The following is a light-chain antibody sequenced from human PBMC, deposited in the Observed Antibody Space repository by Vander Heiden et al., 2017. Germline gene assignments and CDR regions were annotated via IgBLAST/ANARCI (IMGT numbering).Light chain of an antibody. Sequence: EIVLTQSPATLSSSPGERATLSCRASQSVSSYLAWYQQKPGQAPRLLIYDASNRATGIPARCSGSGSGTDFTLTISSREPEDFAVYYCQQRSNWPLTFGGGTKVEIK. V-gene: IGKV3-11*01. CDR3: QQRSNWPLT. CDR2: DAS. J-gene: IGKJ4*01. CDR1: QSVSSY.